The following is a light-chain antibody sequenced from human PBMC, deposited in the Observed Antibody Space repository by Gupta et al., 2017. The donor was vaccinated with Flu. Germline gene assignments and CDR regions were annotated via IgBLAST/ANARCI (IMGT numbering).Light chain of an antibody. CDR1: QSVLYSADNKNY. V-gene: IGKV4-1*01. CDR3: QQDYSLPMT. CDR2: WAS. J-gene: IGKJ1*01. Sequence: DIVMTQSPDSLAVSLGDRATINCKSSQSVLYSADNKNYLAWYQQKPGQPPKLLLYWASSREDGVPARFSGSGSGTDFTLTISRLQAEDVAVYSCQQDYSLPMTFGPGTKVEI.